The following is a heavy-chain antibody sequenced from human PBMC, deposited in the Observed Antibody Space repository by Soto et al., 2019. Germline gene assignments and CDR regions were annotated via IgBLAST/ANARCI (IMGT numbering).Heavy chain of an antibody. CDR1: GGTFSSYA. J-gene: IGHJ4*02. CDR3: ARLGDYYDILTGRQYYFDD. V-gene: IGHV1-69*13. CDR2: IIPIFGTA. Sequence: SVKVSCKASGGTFSSYAISWVRQAPGQGLEWMGGIIPIFGTANYAQKFQGRVTITADESTSTAYMELSSLRSEDTAVYYCARLGDYYDILTGRQYYFDDWGQGTLVTVSS. D-gene: IGHD3-9*01.